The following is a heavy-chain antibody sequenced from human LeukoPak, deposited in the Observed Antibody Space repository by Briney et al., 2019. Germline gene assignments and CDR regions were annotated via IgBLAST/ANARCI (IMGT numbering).Heavy chain of an antibody. CDR3: AKDGDSSSGHCDY. CDR1: GGTFSSYA. J-gene: IGHJ4*02. D-gene: IGHD6-19*01. CDR2: IIPMLGLT. V-gene: IGHV1-69*04. Sequence: SVKVSCKASGGTFSSYAMSWVRQAPGQGLEWMGRIIPMLGLTDYAQKFQGRVTITADTSTRTVYMELTSLTSEDTAVYYCAKDGDSSSGHCDYWGQGTLVTVSS.